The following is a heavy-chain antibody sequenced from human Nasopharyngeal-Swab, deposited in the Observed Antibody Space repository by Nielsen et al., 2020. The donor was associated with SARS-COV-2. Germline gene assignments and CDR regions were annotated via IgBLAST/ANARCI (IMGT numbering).Heavy chain of an antibody. Sequence: SVKVSCKASGGAFSSYAISWVRQAPGQGLEWMGGIIPIFGTANYAQKFQGRVTITADKSTSTAYMELSSLRSEDTAVYYCARDSSDSYYGMDVWGQGTTVTVSS. CDR3: ARDSSDSYYGMDV. V-gene: IGHV1-69*06. J-gene: IGHJ6*02. CDR1: GGAFSSYA. CDR2: IIPIFGTA.